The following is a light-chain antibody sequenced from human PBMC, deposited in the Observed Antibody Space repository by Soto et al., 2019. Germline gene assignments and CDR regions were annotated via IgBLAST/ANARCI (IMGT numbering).Light chain of an antibody. CDR1: QSVSIH. V-gene: IGKV3-15*01. J-gene: IGKJ5*01. CDR3: QQYDGLPT. CDR2: DTS. Sequence: ETVMTQSPGTLSVSLGERATLSCRASQSVSIHLAWYQQKPGQAPRLLIYDTSTRATGIPARFSGSGSGTEFTLTISSLEPEDLATYYCQQYDGLPTFGQGTRLEIK.